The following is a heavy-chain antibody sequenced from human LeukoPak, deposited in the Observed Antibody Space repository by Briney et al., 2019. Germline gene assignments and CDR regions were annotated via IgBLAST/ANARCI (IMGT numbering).Heavy chain of an antibody. J-gene: IGHJ3*02. CDR3: ARDQGYYYDTSGYYDAFDI. CDR2: IYTNGST. V-gene: IGHV4-4*07. Sequence: SETLSLTCTVSDDSVSSYYWSWIRQPAGKGLEWIGRIYTNGSTYYNPSLKGRVTISVDTSKNQISLYLSSVTAADTAVYYRARDQGYYYDTSGYYDAFDISGQGTMVTVSS. D-gene: IGHD3-22*01. CDR1: DDSVSSYY.